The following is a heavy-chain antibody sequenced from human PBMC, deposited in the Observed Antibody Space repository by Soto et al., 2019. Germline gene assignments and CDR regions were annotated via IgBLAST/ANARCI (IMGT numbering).Heavy chain of an antibody. CDR1: GFTFSSYA. V-gene: IGHV3-64*01. CDR2: SSSNGGST. J-gene: IGHJ4*02. D-gene: IGHD5-12*01. CDR3: ARGSNGYHFDY. Sequence: EVQLVESGGGLVQPGGSLRLSCAASGFTFSSYAMHWVRQAPGKGLEYVSVSSSNGGSTYYANSVKGRFTISRDNSKNTLYLQMGSLRAEDMAVYYCARGSNGYHFDYWGQGTLVTVSS.